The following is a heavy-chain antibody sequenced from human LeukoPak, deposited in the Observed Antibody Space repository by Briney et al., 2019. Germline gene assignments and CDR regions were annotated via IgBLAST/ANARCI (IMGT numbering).Heavy chain of an antibody. CDR3: AGVSSVDGSGWYLDY. D-gene: IGHD6-19*01. Sequence: ASVKVSCKASGYTFTSYGISWVRQAPGQGLEWMGWISAYNGNTNYAQKLQGRVTMTTDTSTSTAYMELRSLRSDDTAVYYCAGVSSVDGSGWYLDYWGQGTLVTVSS. J-gene: IGHJ4*02. V-gene: IGHV1-18*01. CDR1: GYTFTSYG. CDR2: ISAYNGNT.